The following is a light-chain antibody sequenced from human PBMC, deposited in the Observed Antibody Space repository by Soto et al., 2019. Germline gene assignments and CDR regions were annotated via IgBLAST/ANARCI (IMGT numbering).Light chain of an antibody. CDR1: QSIFNHY. CDR3: QQYGSSGT. J-gene: IGKJ1*01. Sequence: DIVLTQSPGTLSLSPGERSTLSCRASQSIFNHYLAWYHQQRGQAPRLLIYGASNRATGIPDRFSGSGSGTDFTLTISRLEPEDFAVYYCQQYGSSGTFGQGTTGDIK. CDR2: GAS. V-gene: IGKV3-20*01.